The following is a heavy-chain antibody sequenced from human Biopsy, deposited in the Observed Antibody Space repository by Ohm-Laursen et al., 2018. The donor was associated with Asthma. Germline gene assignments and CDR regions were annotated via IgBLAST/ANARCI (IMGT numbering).Heavy chain of an antibody. CDR2: INFVFGTT. D-gene: IGHD2-2*01. CDR3: ARKAGSCISRTCYSLDF. V-gene: IGHV1-69*01. CDR1: GGTFNTYV. Sequence: SSVKVSCKSLGGTFNTYVMGWVRQAPGQGLEWMGGINFVFGTTTYPQKFQDRVTITADDSTSTVYMELSSLRSEDTAVYYCARKAGSCISRTCYSLDFWGQGTLVTVSS. J-gene: IGHJ4*02.